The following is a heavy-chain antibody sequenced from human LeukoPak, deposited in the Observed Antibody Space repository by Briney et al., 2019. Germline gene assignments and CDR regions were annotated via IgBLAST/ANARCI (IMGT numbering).Heavy chain of an antibody. D-gene: IGHD3-22*01. CDR3: ARQGYDSSASLYYFDL. V-gene: IGHV4-39*01. J-gene: IGHJ4*02. CDR1: GGSISSSSFY. Sequence: PSETQSLTCTVSGGSISSSSFYWGWIRQPPGKGPEWIGSIYYSGTTFYNPSLRTRVTISVDTSKNQFSLRLSSVTAADTAVYYCARQGYDSSASLYYFDLWGQGTLVTVSS. CDR2: IYYSGTT.